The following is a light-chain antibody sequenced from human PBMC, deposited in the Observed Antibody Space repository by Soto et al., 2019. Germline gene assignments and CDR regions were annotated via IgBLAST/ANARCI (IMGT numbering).Light chain of an antibody. CDR2: DAS. CDR1: QSVSSY. Sequence: EMMMTHSPATLSVSPLERATLSFMSSQSVSSYLAWYQQKPGQAPRLLIYDASNRATGIPARFSGSGSGTDFTLTISSLEPEDFAVYYCQQRSNWPPEITFGQGTRLEIK. V-gene: IGKV3-11*01. CDR3: QQRSNWPPEIT. J-gene: IGKJ5*01.